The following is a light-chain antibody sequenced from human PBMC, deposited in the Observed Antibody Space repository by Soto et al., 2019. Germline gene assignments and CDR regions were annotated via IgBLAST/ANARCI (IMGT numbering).Light chain of an antibody. V-gene: IGLV2-23*02. CDR2: EVT. CDR3: CSYAGSRTYV. CDR1: NSDLGTYNL. J-gene: IGLJ1*01. Sequence: QSALTQPASVSGSPGQSITISCTGTNSDLGTYNLVSWYQQHPGKAPKTIIYEVTKRPSGVSKRFSGSKSGNTASLTISGLQTEDEADYYCCSYAGSRTYVFGPGTKV.